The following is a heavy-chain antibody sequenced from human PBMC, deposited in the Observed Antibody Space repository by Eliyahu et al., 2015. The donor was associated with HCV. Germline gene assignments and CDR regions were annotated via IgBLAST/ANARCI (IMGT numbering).Heavy chain of an antibody. Sequence: EVQLLESGGGLVQPGGSLRLSCVASGFXLSNYGMGWVRQPPGKGLEWVSGISGTGSSTFNADSVMGRFTVSRDISKNTLYLQMNSLRAEDTAVYYCAKDLVPSYSDFWSGFPFDSWGQGTLVTVSS. D-gene: IGHD3-3*01. CDR1: GFXLSNYG. V-gene: IGHV3-23*01. J-gene: IGHJ4*02. CDR3: AKDLVPSYSDFWSGFPFDS. CDR2: ISGTGSST.